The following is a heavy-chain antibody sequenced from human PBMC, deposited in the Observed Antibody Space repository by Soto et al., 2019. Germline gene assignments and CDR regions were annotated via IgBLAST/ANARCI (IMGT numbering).Heavy chain of an antibody. CDR3: AKDGLGGVGMDY. V-gene: IGHV3-30*18. CDR1: GFTFSSYG. Sequence: QVQLVESGGGVVQPGRSLRLSCAASGFTFSSYGMHWVRQAPGKGLEWVAVISYDGSNKYYADSVKGRFTISRDNSKNTLYLQMNSLRAEGTAVYYCAKDGLGGVGMDYWGQGTLVTVSS. CDR2: ISYDGSNK. J-gene: IGHJ4*02. D-gene: IGHD3-16*01.